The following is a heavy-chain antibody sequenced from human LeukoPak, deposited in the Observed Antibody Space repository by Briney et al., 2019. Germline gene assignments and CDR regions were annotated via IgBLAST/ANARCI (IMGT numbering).Heavy chain of an antibody. D-gene: IGHD4-17*01. Sequence: GGSLRLSCAASGFTFSSYGMHWVRQAPGKGLEWVAVIWYDGSNEYYADSVKGRFTISRDNSKNTLFLQMNSLRAEDTAVFYCARDGDDYGDYGYGMDVWGQGTTVTVSS. CDR3: ARDGDDYGDYGYGMDV. J-gene: IGHJ6*02. V-gene: IGHV3-33*01. CDR1: GFTFSSYG. CDR2: IWYDGSNE.